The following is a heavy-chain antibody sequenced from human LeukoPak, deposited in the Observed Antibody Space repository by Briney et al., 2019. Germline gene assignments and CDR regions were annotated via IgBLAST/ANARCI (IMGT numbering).Heavy chain of an antibody. CDR3: AKDRQVAGKGDGGY. Sequence: GGSLRLSCAASGFIFSSYAMTWVRQAPGKGLEWVSAISGSGGSTYYADSVKGRFTISRDNSKNTLYLQMNSLRAEDTAVYYCAKDRQVAGKGDGGYWGQGTLVTVSS. V-gene: IGHV3-23*01. J-gene: IGHJ4*02. CDR1: GFIFSSYA. D-gene: IGHD6-19*01. CDR2: ISGSGGST.